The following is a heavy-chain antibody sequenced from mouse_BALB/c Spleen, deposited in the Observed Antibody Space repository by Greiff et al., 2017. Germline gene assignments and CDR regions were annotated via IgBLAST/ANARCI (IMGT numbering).Heavy chain of an antibody. D-gene: IGHD1-1*01. V-gene: IGHV5-9-4*01. CDR2: ISSGGSYT. CDR1: GFTFSSYA. J-gene: IGHJ4*01. Sequence: EVKVVESGGGLVKPGGSLKLSCAASGFTFSSYAMSWVRQSPEKRLEWVAEISSGGSYTYYPDTVTGRFTISRDNAKNTLYLEMSSLRSEDTAMYYCARDYYYGREAMDYWGQGTSVTVSS. CDR3: ARDYYYGREAMDY.